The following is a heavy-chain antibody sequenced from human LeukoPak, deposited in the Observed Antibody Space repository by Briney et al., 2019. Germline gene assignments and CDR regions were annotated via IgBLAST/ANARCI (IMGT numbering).Heavy chain of an antibody. CDR3: ARVSPPMQLWAFDY. Sequence: GGSLRLSCVASGFTFSTYWMSWVRQAPGKGLEWVANIKENGNEKYYVDSVKGRFTISRDNAKNSLYLLMNSLRAEDTAVYYCARVSPPMQLWAFDYWGQGTLVTVSS. D-gene: IGHD5-18*01. J-gene: IGHJ4*02. CDR1: GFTFSTYW. CDR2: IKENGNEK. V-gene: IGHV3-7*03.